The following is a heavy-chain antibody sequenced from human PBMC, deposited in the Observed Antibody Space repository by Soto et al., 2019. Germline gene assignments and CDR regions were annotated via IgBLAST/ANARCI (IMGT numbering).Heavy chain of an antibody. D-gene: IGHD6-6*01. J-gene: IGHJ6*03. V-gene: IGHV4-59*08. Sequence: SETLSLTCTVSGGSISSYYWSWIRQPPGKGLEWIGYIYYSGSTNYNPSLKSRVTISVDTSKNQFSLKLSSVTAADTAVYYCARHLVPGYYYYYYMDVWGKGTTVTV. CDR2: IYYSGST. CDR1: GGSISSYY. CDR3: ARHLVPGYYYYYYMDV.